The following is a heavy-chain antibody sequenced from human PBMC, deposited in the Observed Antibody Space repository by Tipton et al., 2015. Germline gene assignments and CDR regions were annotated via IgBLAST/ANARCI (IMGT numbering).Heavy chain of an antibody. CDR2: ITGDGDTS. Sequence: SLRLSCAASGFTFDNYAMHWVRQTPGKGLEWLSLITGDGDTSYYAYSLKSRFTISRDNSKDSLYLQMDSLTVEDTALYYCAKDKGQVSGNHYNFGGLDYWGQGTLVTVSS. J-gene: IGHJ4*02. V-gene: IGHV3-43D*04. CDR1: GFTFDNYA. CDR3: AKDKGQVSGNHYNFGGLDY. D-gene: IGHD3-10*01.